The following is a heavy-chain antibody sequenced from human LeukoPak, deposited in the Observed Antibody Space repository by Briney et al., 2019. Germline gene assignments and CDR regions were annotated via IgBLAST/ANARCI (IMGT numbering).Heavy chain of an antibody. D-gene: IGHD3-10*01. CDR1: GFTFSSYW. J-gene: IGHJ4*02. CDR3: AKRDYGSGSYLDY. V-gene: IGHV3-74*01. CDR2: INSDGSST. Sequence: GGSLRLSCAASGFTFSSYWMHWVRQAPGKGLVWVSRINSDGSSTSYADSVKGRFTISRDNSKNTLYLQMNSLRAEDTAVYYCAKRDYGSGSYLDYWGQGTLVTVSS.